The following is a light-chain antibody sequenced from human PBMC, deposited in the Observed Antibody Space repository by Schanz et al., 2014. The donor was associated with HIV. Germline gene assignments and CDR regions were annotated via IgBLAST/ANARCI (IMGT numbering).Light chain of an antibody. CDR1: QGVARN. CDR2: AAS. Sequence: RVMTQSPATVSVSPGERVTLSCRTDQGVARNMAWFQHKPGQAPRLLIYAASTRATGVPPRFSGSGSGTEFTLTISSLQSEDFAVYYCQQSENWPLTFGGGTKVETK. V-gene: IGKV3-15*01. J-gene: IGKJ4*01. CDR3: QQSENWPLT.